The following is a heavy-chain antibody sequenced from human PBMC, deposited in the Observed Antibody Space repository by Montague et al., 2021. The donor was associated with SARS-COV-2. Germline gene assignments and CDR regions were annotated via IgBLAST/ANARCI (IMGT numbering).Heavy chain of an antibody. CDR2: IHYSGST. Sequence: SETRSLTCAVSGGSISSSSYYWGWIRQPPGKGLEWIGSIHYSGSTYYNPSLKSRVSISVDTSKNQFSLKLSSVTAADTAVYYCARLWVTVDYYYGMDVWGQGTTVTVSS. CDR1: GGSISSSSYY. V-gene: IGHV4-39*01. J-gene: IGHJ6*02. CDR3: ARLWVTVDYYYGMDV. D-gene: IGHD3-16*01.